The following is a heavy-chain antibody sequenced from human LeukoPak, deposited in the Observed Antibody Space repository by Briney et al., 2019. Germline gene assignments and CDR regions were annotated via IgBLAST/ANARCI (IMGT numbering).Heavy chain of an antibody. CDR1: GFTFSSYA. Sequence: GGSLRLSCAASGFTFSSYAMSWVRQAPGKGLEWVSSISSSSSYIYYADSVKGRFTISRDNAKNSLYLQMNSLRAEDTAVYYCARDITIFGVVYYGMDVWGQGTTVTVSS. V-gene: IGHV3-21*01. CDR3: ARDITIFGVVYYGMDV. CDR2: ISSSSSYI. D-gene: IGHD3-3*01. J-gene: IGHJ6*02.